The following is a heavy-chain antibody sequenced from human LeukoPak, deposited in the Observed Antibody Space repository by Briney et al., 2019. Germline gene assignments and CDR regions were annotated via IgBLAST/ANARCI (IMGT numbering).Heavy chain of an antibody. CDR1: GFTFGKYW. V-gene: IGHV3-7*01. J-gene: IGHJ4*02. CDR3: ARDRDYAFDS. CDR2: IKLDGSEK. Sequence: GGSLRLSCVASGFTFGKYWMSWVRQAPGKGLEWVANIKLDGSEKNYVDSVKGRFTISRDNTKNSLYLQMNSLRDEDTAVYYCARDRDYAFDSWGQGTLVTVSS. D-gene: IGHD4-17*01.